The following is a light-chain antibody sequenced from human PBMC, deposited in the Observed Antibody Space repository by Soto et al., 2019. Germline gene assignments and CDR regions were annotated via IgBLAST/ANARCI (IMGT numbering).Light chain of an antibody. J-gene: IGKJ4*01. CDR1: QSVSKNF. CDR2: GAS. Sequence: EIVLTQSPGTLSLSPGERATLSCRASQSVSKNFLAWYQQKPGQAPRLLINGASNRATGIPDRFSGSGSGTDFSLTIDRLEPEDLAVYFCQQYSSSPLTFGGGTKVAIK. CDR3: QQYSSSPLT. V-gene: IGKV3-20*01.